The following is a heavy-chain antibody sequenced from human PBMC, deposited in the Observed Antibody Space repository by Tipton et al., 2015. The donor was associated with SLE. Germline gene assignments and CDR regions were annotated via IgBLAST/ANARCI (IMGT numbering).Heavy chain of an antibody. Sequence: SLRLSCEASGFSFSNSWLTWVRQSPVRGLGFVAEINPDGSGKSYVDSVRGRFTISRENAKNSVGLQMNSLRAEDTAVYYCARDPSYGAYDIWGQGTMVTVSS. V-gene: IGHV3-7*01. CDR2: INPDGSGK. J-gene: IGHJ3*02. CDR1: GFSFSNSW. D-gene: IGHD3-16*01. CDR3: ARDPSYGAYDI.